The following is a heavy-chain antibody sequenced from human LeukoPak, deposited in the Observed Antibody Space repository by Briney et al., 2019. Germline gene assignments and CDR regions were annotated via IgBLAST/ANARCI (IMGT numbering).Heavy chain of an antibody. CDR1: GFTFSSYA. Sequence: GGSLRLSCAASGFTFSSYAMNWVRQAPGKGLEWVSFISGSGGTTYYADSVKGRFTISRDSSKNTLYLQMNSLRAEDTAVYYCAREPKLRYFDWFDSGYYMDVWGKGTTVTVSS. J-gene: IGHJ6*03. V-gene: IGHV3-23*01. CDR3: AREPKLRYFDWFDSGYYMDV. CDR2: ISGSGGTT. D-gene: IGHD3-9*01.